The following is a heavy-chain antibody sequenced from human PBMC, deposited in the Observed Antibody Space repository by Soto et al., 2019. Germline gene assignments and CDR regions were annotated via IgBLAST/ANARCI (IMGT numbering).Heavy chain of an antibody. CDR1: GFTFSSYA. CDR2: ISGSGGST. D-gene: IGHD3-3*01. V-gene: IGHV3-23*01. CDR3: AKGNDFWSGYYRY. J-gene: IGHJ4*02. Sequence: GGSLRLSCAASGFTFSSYAMSWVRQAPEKGLEWVSAISGSGGSTYYADSVKGRFTISRDNSKKTLNLQMNSLRVEDMAVYYCAKGNDFWSGYYRYWGQGTLVTVSS.